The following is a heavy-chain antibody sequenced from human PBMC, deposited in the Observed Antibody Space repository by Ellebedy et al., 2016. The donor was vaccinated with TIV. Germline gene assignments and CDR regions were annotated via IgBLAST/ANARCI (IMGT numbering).Heavy chain of an antibody. CDR2: ISYDGTKE. D-gene: IGHD5-24*01. V-gene: IGHV3-30*04. CDR3: AREGRDGYSDAFDI. Sequence: GESLKISCATSGFVFRSYAMHWVRQAPGKGLEWVAVISYDGTKEYFADSVKGRFTISRDNSKDTVYLQMYSLRVEDTALYYCAREGRDGYSDAFDIWGQGTMVTVSS. CDR1: GFVFRSYA. J-gene: IGHJ3*02.